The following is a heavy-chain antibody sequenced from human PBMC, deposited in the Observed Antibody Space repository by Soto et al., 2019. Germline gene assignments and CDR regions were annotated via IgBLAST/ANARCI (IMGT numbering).Heavy chain of an antibody. CDR2: INAANGDT. CDR3: VRRHVSATGIDWFDP. Sequence: ASVNVSCKASGYTFTSYGIPWVRQAPVQSLEWMGWINAANGDTKYSPKFQGRVTVTRDTSASTAYMELSSLRSEDTAVYYCVRRHVSATGIDWFDPWGQGTLVTVSS. J-gene: IGHJ5*02. D-gene: IGHD6-13*01. V-gene: IGHV1-3*01. CDR1: GYTFTSYG.